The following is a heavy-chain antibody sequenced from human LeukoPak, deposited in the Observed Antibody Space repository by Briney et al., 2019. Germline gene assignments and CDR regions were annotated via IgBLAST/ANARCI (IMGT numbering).Heavy chain of an antibody. CDR3: ARRDDDGANLDF. CDR2: IYYSGST. J-gene: IGHJ4*02. V-gene: IGHV4-39*01. D-gene: IGHD4-23*01. Sequence: SETLSLTCTVSGGSIKSTSYYWAWIRQPPGKGLEWIGSIYYSGSTYYNPSLKSRVTISVDTSKNQLSLKLSSVTAADTAVYYCARRDDDGANLDFWGQGTLVTVSS. CDR1: GGSIKSTSYY.